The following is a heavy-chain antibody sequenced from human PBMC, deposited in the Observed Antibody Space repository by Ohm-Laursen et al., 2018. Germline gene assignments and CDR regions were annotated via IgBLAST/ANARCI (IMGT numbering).Heavy chain of an antibody. CDR1: GFTFSSYE. CDR3: ARVRGSGWDESFFDN. V-gene: IGHV3-72*01. CDR2: SRNKANSYTT. Sequence: SLRLSCAASGFTFSSYEMNWVRQAPGKGLEWVGRSRNKANSYTTEYAASVKGRFTFSRDDSKNSMYLQMNSLKTEDTAVYYCARVRGSGWDESFFDNWGQGTRVTVSP. J-gene: IGHJ4*02. D-gene: IGHD6-25*01.